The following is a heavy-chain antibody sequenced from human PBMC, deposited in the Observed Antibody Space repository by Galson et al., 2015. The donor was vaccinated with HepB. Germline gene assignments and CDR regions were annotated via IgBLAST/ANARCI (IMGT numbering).Heavy chain of an antibody. Sequence: SLRLSCAASGFTFSSYGMHWVRQAPGKGLEWVAVISYDGSNKYYADSVKGRFTISRDNSKNTLYLQMNSLRAEDTAVYYCAKDLRLQDYYYYGMDVWGQGTTVTVSS. J-gene: IGHJ6*02. CDR1: GFTFSSYG. V-gene: IGHV3-30*18. CDR2: ISYDGSNK. CDR3: AKDLRLQDYYYYGMDV. D-gene: IGHD3-10*01.